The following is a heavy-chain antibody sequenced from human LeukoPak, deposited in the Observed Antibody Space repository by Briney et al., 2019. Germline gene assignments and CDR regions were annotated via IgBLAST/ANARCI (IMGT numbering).Heavy chain of an antibody. Sequence: ASVKVSCKASGYTFTSYGISWVRQAPGQGPEWMGWISAYNGNTNYAQKLQGRVTMTTDTSTSTAYMELRGLRSDDTAVYYCAREATMVRGVISYYYGMDVWGQGTTVTVSS. V-gene: IGHV1-18*01. D-gene: IGHD3-10*01. CDR3: AREATMVRGVISYYYGMDV. CDR1: GYTFTSYG. J-gene: IGHJ6*02. CDR2: ISAYNGNT.